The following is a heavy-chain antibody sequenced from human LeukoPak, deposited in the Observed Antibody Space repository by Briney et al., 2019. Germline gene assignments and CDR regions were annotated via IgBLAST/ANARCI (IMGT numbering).Heavy chain of an antibody. J-gene: IGHJ4*02. D-gene: IGHD3-10*01. CDR2: IYYSGST. CDR3: ARVVWFGELAYYFDY. V-gene: IGHV4-30-4*01. Sequence: SQTLSLTCTVSGGSISSGDYYWSWIRQPPRKGRGWIGYIYYSGSTYYNPSLKSRVTISVDTSKNQFSLKLSSVTAADTAVYYCARVVWFGELAYYFDYWGQGTLVTVSS. CDR1: GGSISSGDYY.